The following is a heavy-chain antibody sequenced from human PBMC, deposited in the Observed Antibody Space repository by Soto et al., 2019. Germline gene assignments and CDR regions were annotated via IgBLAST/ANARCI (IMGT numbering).Heavy chain of an antibody. Sequence: EVQLLESGGDLVQPGGSLRLSCAASGFTFSNYAMSWVRQAPGSGLEWVSSISGSGGSTFYTNSVKGRFTISRDNFRNTVYLQMNSLRVEDAAVYYCAKGVDSSSWYPGYFDYWGQGTLVTVSS. J-gene: IGHJ4*02. CDR2: ISGSGGST. D-gene: IGHD6-13*01. CDR3: AKGVDSSSWYPGYFDY. V-gene: IGHV3-23*01. CDR1: GFTFSNYA.